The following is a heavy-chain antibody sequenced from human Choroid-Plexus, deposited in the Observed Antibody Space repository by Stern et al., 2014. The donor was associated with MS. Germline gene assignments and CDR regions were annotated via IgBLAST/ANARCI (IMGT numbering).Heavy chain of an antibody. CDR3: AKERQYLTYFFDH. J-gene: IGHJ5*02. CDR1: GFTFGSCA. Sequence: VQLVESGGGVVQPGRPLRLSCVASGFTFGSCAMHWVRQAPGKGLEWVGGVSHDGSYKYYADSVKGRFTISRDNSQNTLYMQMSSLRPEDTAVYYCAKERQYLTYFFDHWGQGSLVTVSS. D-gene: IGHD2/OR15-2a*01. V-gene: IGHV3-30*18. CDR2: VSHDGSYK.